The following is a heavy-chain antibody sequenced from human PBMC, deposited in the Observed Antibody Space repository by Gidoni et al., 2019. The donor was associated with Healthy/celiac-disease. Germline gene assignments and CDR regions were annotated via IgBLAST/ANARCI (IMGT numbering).Heavy chain of an antibody. D-gene: IGHD2-15*01. CDR1: GLTFSDYY. J-gene: IGHJ4*02. V-gene: IGHV3-11*01. CDR3: ARPWNGGYCSDRNCYPGYFDY. Sequence: QVQLVESGGGLVKPGGSLRLSCAASGLTFSDYYMSWLRQAPGKGLEWVSYISSSGSTIYYADSVKGRFTISRDNAKNSLYLQMNSLRAEDTAVYYCARPWNGGYCSDRNCYPGYFDYWGQGTLVTVSS. CDR2: ISSSGSTI.